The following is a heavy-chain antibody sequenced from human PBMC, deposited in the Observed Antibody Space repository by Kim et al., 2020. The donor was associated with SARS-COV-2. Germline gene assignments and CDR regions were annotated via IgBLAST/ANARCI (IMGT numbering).Heavy chain of an antibody. CDR2: IAGSGPYT. J-gene: IGHJ4*02. Sequence: GGSLRLSCAASGFTFRTYAMSWVRQAPGKGLEWVSGIAGSGPYTHYTDSVKGRFTISRDNSKNTLYLQMTSLKAGETAVYYCAKGDCSGTSCPFDHWGQGTLVSVSS. V-gene: IGHV3-23*01. CDR3: AKGDCSGTSCPFDH. CDR1: GFTFRTYA. D-gene: IGHD2-2*01.